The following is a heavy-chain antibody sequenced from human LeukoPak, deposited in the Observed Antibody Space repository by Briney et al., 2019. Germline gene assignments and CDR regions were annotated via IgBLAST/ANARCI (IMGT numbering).Heavy chain of an antibody. V-gene: IGHV4-30-4*08. CDR1: GGSIRSDDSY. J-gene: IGHJ6*02. CDR3: ARDKWVRVGNSWRHYAMDV. D-gene: IGHD6-13*01. CDR2: MYYSGST. Sequence: PSETLSLTCTVSGGSIRSDDSYWTWIRQPPGKGLEWIGYMYYSGSTYYNPSLKTRISISEDTSKSQISLKLTSVTAADTVVYYCARDKWVRVGNSWRHYAMDVWGQGTTVTVSS.